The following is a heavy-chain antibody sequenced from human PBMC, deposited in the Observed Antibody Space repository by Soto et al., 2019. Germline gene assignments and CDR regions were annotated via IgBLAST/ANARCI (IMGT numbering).Heavy chain of an antibody. J-gene: IGHJ5*02. D-gene: IGHD2-2*01. Sequence: ASVKVSCKASGYTFTSYGISWVRQAPGQGLEWMGWISAYNGNTNYAQNLQGRVTMTTDTSTSTAYMDLRSLRSEDTAVYYCATGLGYCISTSCFEGWFDPWGQGTLVTVSS. CDR1: GYTFTSYG. V-gene: IGHV1-18*01. CDR2: ISAYNGNT. CDR3: ATGLGYCISTSCFEGWFDP.